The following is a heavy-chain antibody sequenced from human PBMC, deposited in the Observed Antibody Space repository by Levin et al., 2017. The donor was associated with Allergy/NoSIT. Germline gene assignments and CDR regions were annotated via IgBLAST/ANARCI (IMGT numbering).Heavy chain of an antibody. V-gene: IGHV1-18*01. CDR2: ISAYNGNT. CDR1: GYTFTSYG. D-gene: IGHD5-18*01. Sequence: GESLKISCKASGYTFTSYGISWVRQAPGQGLEWMGWISAYNGNTNYAQKLQGRVTMTTDTSTSTAYMELRSLRSDDTAVYYCARGPVDTAMAYGMDVWGQGTTVTVSS. J-gene: IGHJ6*02. CDR3: ARGPVDTAMAYGMDV.